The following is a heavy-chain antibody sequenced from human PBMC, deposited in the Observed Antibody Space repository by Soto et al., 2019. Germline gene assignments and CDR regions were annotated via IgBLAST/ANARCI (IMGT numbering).Heavy chain of an antibody. CDR2: ISGSGGST. V-gene: IGHV3-23*01. Sequence: EVQLLESGGGLVQPGGSLRLSCAASGFTFSSYAMSWVRQAPGRGLEWVSAISGSGGSTYYADSVKGRFTISRDNSKNTLDLQLNSLRAEDTSVYYCAKGEGYSYGYPSYWGQGTLVTVSS. J-gene: IGHJ4*02. D-gene: IGHD5-18*01. CDR3: AKGEGYSYGYPSY. CDR1: GFTFSSYA.